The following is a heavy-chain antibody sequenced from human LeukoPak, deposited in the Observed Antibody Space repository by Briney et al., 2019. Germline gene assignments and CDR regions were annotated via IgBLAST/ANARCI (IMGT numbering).Heavy chain of an antibody. J-gene: IGHJ4*01. CDR2: IKQDGSEK. CDR1: GFTFSSYW. Sequence: PGGSLRLSCAASGFTFSSYWMSWVRQAPGKGLEWVANIKQDGSEKYYVDSVKGRFTISRDNAKNSLYLQMNSLRAEDTAVYYCARGKSGSYGLEDYLGHGTLVTVSS. D-gene: IGHD1-26*01. V-gene: IGHV3-7*01. CDR3: ARGKSGSYGLEDY.